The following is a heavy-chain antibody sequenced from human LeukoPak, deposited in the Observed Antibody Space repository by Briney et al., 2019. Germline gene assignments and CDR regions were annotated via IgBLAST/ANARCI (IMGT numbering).Heavy chain of an antibody. CDR1: GGSISRYY. CDR3: ARGIYCSSTSCYYYFDY. Sequence: SETLSLSCTVSGGSISRYYWSWIRQPPGKGLEWIGYIHYSGSTNYNPSLKSRLTISVDTSKNQFSLKLSSVTAADTAVYYCARGIYCSSTSCYYYFDYWGQGTLVTVSS. J-gene: IGHJ4*02. V-gene: IGHV4-59*01. D-gene: IGHD2-2*01. CDR2: IHYSGST.